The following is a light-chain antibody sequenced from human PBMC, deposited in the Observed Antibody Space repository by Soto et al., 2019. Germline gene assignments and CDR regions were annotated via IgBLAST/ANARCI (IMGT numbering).Light chain of an antibody. Sequence: QSALTQPASVSGAPGQSIAISCTGTSSDVGGYNYVSWYQHHPGKAPKLMVYDVSNRPSGVSNRFSSSKSGNTASLTISGLQAEDEADYYCSSYTSSSTHVFGTGTKLTVL. CDR2: DVS. J-gene: IGLJ1*01. V-gene: IGLV2-14*03. CDR3: SSYTSSSTHV. CDR1: SSDVGGYNY.